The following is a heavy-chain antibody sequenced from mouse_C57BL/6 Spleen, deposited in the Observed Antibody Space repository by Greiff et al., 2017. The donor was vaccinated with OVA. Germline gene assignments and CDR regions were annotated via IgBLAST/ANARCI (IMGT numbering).Heavy chain of an antibody. CDR1: GYSITSGYY. CDR2: ISYDGSN. J-gene: IGHJ2*01. Sequence: VQLQQSGPGLVKPSQSLSLTCSVSGYSITSGYYWNWIRQFPGNKLEWVGFISYDGSNNYNPSLKNRNAITRDKSKNQLILKLNSGTTEDTATYYCARDQYGSSRDYWGQGTTLTVSS. V-gene: IGHV3-6*01. CDR3: ARDQYGSSRDY. D-gene: IGHD1-1*01.